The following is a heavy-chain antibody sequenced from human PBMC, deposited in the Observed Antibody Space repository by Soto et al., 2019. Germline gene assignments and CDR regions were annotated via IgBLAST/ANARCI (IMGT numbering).Heavy chain of an antibody. Sequence: GGSLILSCAASGFTFSDYSMNWVRQAPGKGLEWVSYISSSRSTIYYADSVKGRFTISRDNAKNSLYLQMNSLRDEDTAVYYCARRRFGDFQNWFDPWGQGTLVTVSS. J-gene: IGHJ5*02. CDR2: ISSSRSTI. CDR1: GFTFSDYS. V-gene: IGHV3-48*02. CDR3: ARRRFGDFQNWFDP. D-gene: IGHD4-17*01.